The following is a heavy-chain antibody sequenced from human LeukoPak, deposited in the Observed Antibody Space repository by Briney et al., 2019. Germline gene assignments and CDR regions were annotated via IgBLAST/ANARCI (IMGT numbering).Heavy chain of an antibody. CDR3: ARGLLEWSVAY. CDR1: GFTFSSYS. J-gene: IGHJ4*02. CDR2: ISSSSSYI. Sequence: GGSLRLSCAASGFTFSSYSMNWVRQAPGKGLEWVSSISSSSSYIYYADSVKGRFTISRDNAKNSLYLQMNSLRAEDTAVYDCARGLLEWSVAYWGQGTLVTVSS. D-gene: IGHD3-3*01. V-gene: IGHV3-21*01.